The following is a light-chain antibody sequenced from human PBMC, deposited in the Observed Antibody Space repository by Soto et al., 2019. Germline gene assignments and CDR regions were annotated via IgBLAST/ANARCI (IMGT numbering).Light chain of an antibody. CDR2: DAS. V-gene: IGKV1-33*01. CDR3: QQYDNLPIT. Sequence: DIQMTQSPSSPSASVGDRVTITCQASHDISNYLNWYQQMPRKAPKLLIYDASNLETGVPSRFSGSGSGTDFTFTISSLQPEDIATYYCQQYDNLPITFGQGTRLEIK. CDR1: HDISNY. J-gene: IGKJ5*01.